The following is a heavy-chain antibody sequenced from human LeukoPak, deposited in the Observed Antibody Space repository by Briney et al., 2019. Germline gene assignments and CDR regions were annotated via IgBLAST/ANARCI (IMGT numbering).Heavy chain of an antibody. V-gene: IGHV4-34*01. J-gene: IGHJ4*02. CDR3: ATFPYYYDSSDY. D-gene: IGHD3-22*01. CDR2: INHSGST. CDR1: GGSFSGYY. Sequence: KPSETLSLTCAVYGGSFSGYYWSWIRQPPGKGLELIGEINHSGSTNYNPSLKSRVTISVDTSKNQFSLKLSSVTAADTAVYYCATFPYYYDSSDYWGQGTLVTVSS.